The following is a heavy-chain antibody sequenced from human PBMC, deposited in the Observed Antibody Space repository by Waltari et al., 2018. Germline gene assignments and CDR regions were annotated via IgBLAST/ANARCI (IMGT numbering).Heavy chain of an antibody. CDR3: ARGRGPTYRLYYFDY. CDR2: INHSGST. V-gene: IGHV4-34*01. Sequence: QVQLQQWGAGLLKPSETLSLTCAVYGGSFSGYYWSWIRQPPGKGLEWIGEINHSGSTNYNPSLKSRVTISVDTSKNQFSLKLSSVTAADTAVYYCARGRGPTYRLYYFDYWGQGTLVTVSS. J-gene: IGHJ4*02. CDR1: GGSFSGYY. D-gene: IGHD3-22*01.